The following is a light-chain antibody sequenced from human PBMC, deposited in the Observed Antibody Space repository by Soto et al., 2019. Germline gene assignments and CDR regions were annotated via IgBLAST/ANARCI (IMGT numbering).Light chain of an antibody. J-gene: IGKJ1*01. V-gene: IGKV1-5*01. Sequence: DIQMTQSPSTLSASVGDRVTISCRASQSVSWYLAWYQQKPGKAPKILIFDASRLGSGVPSRFSGSGSGTEFTLTISSLQPDDFATYYCQQYNSYSTWTFGQGTNVEI. CDR2: DAS. CDR3: QQYNSYSTWT. CDR1: QSVSWY.